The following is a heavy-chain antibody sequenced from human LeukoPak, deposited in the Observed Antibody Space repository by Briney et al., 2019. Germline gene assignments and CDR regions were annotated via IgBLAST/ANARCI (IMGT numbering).Heavy chain of an antibody. J-gene: IGHJ6*02. CDR3: ARDLLPAAIEDYYYGMDV. Sequence: PGGSLRLSCAASGFTFSSYGMHWVRQAPGKGLEWVAVIWYDGSNKYYADSVKGRFTISRDNSKNTLYLQMNSLRAEDTAVYYCARDLLPAAIEDYYYGMDVWGQGTTVTVSS. D-gene: IGHD2-2*02. CDR1: GFTFSSYG. CDR2: IWYDGSNK. V-gene: IGHV3-33*01.